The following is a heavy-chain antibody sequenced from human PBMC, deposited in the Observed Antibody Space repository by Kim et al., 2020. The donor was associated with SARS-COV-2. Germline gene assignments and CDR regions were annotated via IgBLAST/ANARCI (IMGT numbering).Heavy chain of an antibody. J-gene: IGHJ4*02. D-gene: IGHD3-10*01. CDR1: GFSLKNYG. CDR3: ATSRSCCLGVPFEY. CDR2: LSYDGNNN. V-gene: IGHV3-33*01. Sequence: GGSLRLSCEASGFSLKNYGMHWVRQAPGKGLEWVADLSYDGNNNYYEDSVKGRFTISRDTSKNTIFLHMSSLRVEDTAVYYCATSRSCCLGVPFEYWGLGTLVTGSS.